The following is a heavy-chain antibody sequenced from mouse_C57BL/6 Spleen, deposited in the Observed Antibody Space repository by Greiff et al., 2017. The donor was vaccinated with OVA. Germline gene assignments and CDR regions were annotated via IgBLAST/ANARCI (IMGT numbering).Heavy chain of an antibody. CDR3: ARHGTGTSDY. CDR2: ISSGGSYT. J-gene: IGHJ2*01. D-gene: IGHD4-1*01. Sequence: DVQLQESGGDLVKPGGSLKLSCAASGFTFSSYGMSWVRQTPDKRLEWVATISSGGSYTYYPDSVKGRFTISRDNAKNTLYLQMSSLKSEDTAMYYCARHGTGTSDYWGQGTTLTVSS. V-gene: IGHV5-6*01. CDR1: GFTFSSYG.